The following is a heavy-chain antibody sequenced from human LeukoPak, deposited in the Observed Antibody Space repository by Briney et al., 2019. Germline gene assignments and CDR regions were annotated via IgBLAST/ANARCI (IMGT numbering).Heavy chain of an antibody. D-gene: IGHD4-17*01. CDR3: AREDPQTTVPEGMDV. J-gene: IGHJ6*02. CDR1: GGGIRNYY. CDR2: IYYSGTT. V-gene: IGHV4-59*01. Sequence: SKTHSLTWTVCGGGIRNYYWSWIRHSQGKGLEWIGYIYYSGTTNSNPSLKSRVTISVDTSKNQFSLQLRSVTAADTAVYYCAREDPQTTVPEGMDVWGQGTTVIVSS.